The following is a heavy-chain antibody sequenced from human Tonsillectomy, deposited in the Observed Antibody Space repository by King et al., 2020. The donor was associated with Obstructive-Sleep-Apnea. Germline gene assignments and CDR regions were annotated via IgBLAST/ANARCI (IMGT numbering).Heavy chain of an antibody. CDR3: AIAGICVVTAILGFFDF. Sequence: VQLVESGGGVVQPGRSLRLSCAASGFTFSSYAMHWVRQAPGKGLEWVAVISYDGSNKYYADSVKGRFTISRDNFKNTLYLEMNSLRAEDTAVYYCAIAGICVVTAILGFFDFWGQGTLVTVPS. CDR2: ISYDGSNK. CDR1: GFTFSSYA. D-gene: IGHD2-21*02. J-gene: IGHJ4*02. V-gene: IGHV3-30*04.